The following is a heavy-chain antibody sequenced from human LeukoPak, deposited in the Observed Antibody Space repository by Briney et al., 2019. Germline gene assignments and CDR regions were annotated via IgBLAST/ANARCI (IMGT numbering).Heavy chain of an antibody. Sequence: GGSLRLSCAASGFTFSSYGMHWVCQAPGKGLEWVAVISYDGSNKYYADSVKGRFTISRDNSKNTLYLQMNSLRAEDTAVYYCAKAPVVAATEAFDYWGQGTLVTVSS. CDR2: ISYDGSNK. J-gene: IGHJ4*02. CDR1: GFTFSSYG. V-gene: IGHV3-30*18. D-gene: IGHD2-15*01. CDR3: AKAPVVAATEAFDY.